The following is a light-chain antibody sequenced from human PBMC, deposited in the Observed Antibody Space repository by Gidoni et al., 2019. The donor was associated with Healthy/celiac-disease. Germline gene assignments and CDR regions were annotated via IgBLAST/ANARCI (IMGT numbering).Light chain of an antibody. J-gene: IGKJ4*01. V-gene: IGKV1-12*01. CDR3: QQPNSFPLT. Sequence: DIQMTQSPSSVSASVGDRVTITCRASQGISSWLAWSQQKPGKAPKLLIYAASSLQSGVPSRFSGSGSGTDFTLTISSLQPEDFATYYCQQPNSFPLTFGGXTKVEIK. CDR1: QGISSW. CDR2: AAS.